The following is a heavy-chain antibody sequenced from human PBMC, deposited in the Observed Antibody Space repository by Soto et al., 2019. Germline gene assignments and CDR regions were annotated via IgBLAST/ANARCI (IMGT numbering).Heavy chain of an antibody. CDR2: SYYFGST. CDR1: GCNISNLGYY. Sequence: SETQCLRYSVSGCNISNLGYYWNCKRQHPGKGLEWIGYSYYFGSTYYNPSRKSRVTISLDTSKNQFSLKLCSVTAAETAVYDVGRSLVPRGQGSLVIVSS. J-gene: IGHJ5*02. CDR3: GRSLVP. D-gene: IGHD3-16*01. V-gene: IGHV4-31*03.